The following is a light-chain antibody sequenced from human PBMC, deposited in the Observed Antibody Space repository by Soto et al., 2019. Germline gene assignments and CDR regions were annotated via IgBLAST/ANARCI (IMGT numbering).Light chain of an antibody. CDR2: GSS. CDR3: QQYGRSPPYT. J-gene: IGKJ2*01. V-gene: IGKV3-20*01. CDR1: QSVTNKY. Sequence: EVVLTQSPGTLSLSPGERATLSCRASQSVTNKYLAWYQQKPGQAPRLLILGSSDRATGIPDRFSGSGSGTDFTLTISRLEPEDFAVYYCQQYGRSPPYTFGQGTKLEI.